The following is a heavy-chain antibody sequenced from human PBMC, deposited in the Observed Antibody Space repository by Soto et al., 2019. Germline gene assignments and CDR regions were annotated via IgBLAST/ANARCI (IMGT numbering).Heavy chain of an antibody. CDR2: IFYSGST. Sequence: PSETLSLTCAVYGGSFSGYSWSWIRQPPGKGLEWIGSIFYSGSTTYNPSLKSRVTLSVDTSKNQFSLKLSSVTAADTAVYYCARLYPPLRGSSWLDYWGQGTLVTVSS. J-gene: IGHJ4*02. CDR3: ARLYPPLRGSSWLDY. CDR1: GGSFSGYS. D-gene: IGHD6-13*01. V-gene: IGHV4-34*12.